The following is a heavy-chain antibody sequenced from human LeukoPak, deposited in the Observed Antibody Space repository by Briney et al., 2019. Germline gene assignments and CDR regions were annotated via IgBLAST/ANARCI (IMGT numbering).Heavy chain of an antibody. J-gene: IGHJ4*02. CDR2: IKQDGNEK. Sequence: PGGSLRLSCAASGFIFSSYGMHWVRQAPGKGLEWVANIKQDGNEKYYVDSVKGRFTISRDNAKNSLFLQMNSLRAEDTAVYYCASGYNYGYLFDYWGQGTLVTVSS. D-gene: IGHD5-18*01. CDR1: GFIFSSYG. CDR3: ASGYNYGYLFDY. V-gene: IGHV3-7*01.